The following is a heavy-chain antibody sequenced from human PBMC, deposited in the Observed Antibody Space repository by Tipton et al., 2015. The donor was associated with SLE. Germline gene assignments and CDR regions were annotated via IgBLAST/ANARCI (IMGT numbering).Heavy chain of an antibody. CDR3: ARVLRTIFGVAPGWFDP. D-gene: IGHD3-3*01. Sequence: TLSLTCTVSGGSISSSSYYWGWIRHPPGKGLEWIGSIYYSGSTYYNPSLKSRVTISVATSKNQFSLKLSSVTAADTAVYYCARVLRTIFGVAPGWFDPWGQGTLVTVPS. J-gene: IGHJ5*02. V-gene: IGHV4-39*07. CDR1: GGSISSSSYY. CDR2: IYYSGST.